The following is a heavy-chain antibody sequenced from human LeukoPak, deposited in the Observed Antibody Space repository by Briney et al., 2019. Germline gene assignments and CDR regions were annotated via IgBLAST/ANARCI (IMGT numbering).Heavy chain of an antibody. CDR3: ARESGIAAALDL. V-gene: IGHV3-74*01. D-gene: IGHD6-13*01. CDR2: INTDGSST. CDR1: GFTFSSYW. J-gene: IGHJ5*02. Sequence: PGGSLRLSCAASGFTFSSYWMHWVRQAPGKGLVWVSRINTDGSSTSYADSVKGRFTISRDNAKNTLSLQMNSLRAEDTAVYYCARESGIAAALDLWGQGTLVTVSS.